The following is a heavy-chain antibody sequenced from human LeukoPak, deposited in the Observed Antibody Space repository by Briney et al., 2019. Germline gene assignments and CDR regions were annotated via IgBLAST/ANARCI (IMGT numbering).Heavy chain of an antibody. D-gene: IGHD2-2*01. Sequence: GASVKVSCKASGYTFTSYAMNWVRQAPGQGLEWMGWINTNTGNPTYAQGFTGRFVFSLDTSVSTAYLQISSLKAEDTAVYYCAREDGVVPAAIPLPRYGGHDAFDIWGQGTMVTVSS. J-gene: IGHJ3*02. CDR1: GYTFTSYA. V-gene: IGHV7-4-1*02. CDR2: INTNTGNP. CDR3: AREDGVVPAAIPLPRYGGHDAFDI.